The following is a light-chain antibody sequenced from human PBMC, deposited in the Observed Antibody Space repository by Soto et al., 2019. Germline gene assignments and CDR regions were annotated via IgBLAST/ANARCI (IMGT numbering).Light chain of an antibody. Sequence: IQMTQSPSSLSASVGDRVTISCRTSQGINNYLNWYQQKAGEAPRLLIYSVSTLQSGVPSRFSGSGSGTNFTFTISSLQPEDYATYYCQESYSVRTFGLGTKVGIK. CDR3: QESYSVRT. V-gene: IGKV1-39*01. CDR2: SVS. J-gene: IGKJ1*01. CDR1: QGINNY.